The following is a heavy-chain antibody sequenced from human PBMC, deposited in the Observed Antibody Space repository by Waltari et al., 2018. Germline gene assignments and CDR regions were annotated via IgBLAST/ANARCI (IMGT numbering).Heavy chain of an antibody. CDR2: VESTSDGGAT. CDR3: ATSNHDGSGISLDY. CDR1: GFTFSKGW. Sequence: EVQLVESGGALVKPGGSLRLSCAASGFTFSKGWMIWVRQAPGEGGWWVGSVESTSDGGATNYAAPVEGRFIISRDDSKDTLYLYLSSLTPADTAVYYCATSNHDGSGISLDYWGQGTLVTVSS. V-gene: IGHV3-15*02. D-gene: IGHD3-10*01. J-gene: IGHJ4*02.